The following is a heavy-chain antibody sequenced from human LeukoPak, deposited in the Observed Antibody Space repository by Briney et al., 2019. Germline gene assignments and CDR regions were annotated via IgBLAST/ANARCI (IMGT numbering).Heavy chain of an antibody. J-gene: IGHJ3*02. Sequence: GGSLRLSCAASGFTFSSYEMTWVRQAPGKGLEWVANTKEDGSEKNYVDSMKGRFTISRDNAKNSLYLQMNTLRAEDTAVYYCARYYYNDNGYSEDAFDIWGQGTMVTVSS. CDR3: ARYYYNDNGYSEDAFDI. CDR2: TKEDGSEK. V-gene: IGHV3-7*01. CDR1: GFTFSSYE. D-gene: IGHD3-22*01.